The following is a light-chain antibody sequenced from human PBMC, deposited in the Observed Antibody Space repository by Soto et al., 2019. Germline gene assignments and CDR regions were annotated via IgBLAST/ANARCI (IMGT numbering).Light chain of an antibody. CDR3: QQYNSYPALT. CDR2: DAS. CDR1: QSISSW. V-gene: IGKV1-5*01. Sequence: DIQMTQSTSTLSASVGDRVTITCRASQSISSWLAWYQQKPGKAPKLLIYDASSLESGVPSRFSGSGSGTEFTLTISILQPDDFATYYCQQYNSYPALTFGGGTKVEIK. J-gene: IGKJ4*01.